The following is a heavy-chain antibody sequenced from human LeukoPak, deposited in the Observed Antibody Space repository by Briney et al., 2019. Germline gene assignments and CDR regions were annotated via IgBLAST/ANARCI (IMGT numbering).Heavy chain of an antibody. CDR1: GFTFSNYS. CDR3: AKDRSSSTSCSNY. CDR2: ISGNGGST. V-gene: IGHV3-23*01. J-gene: IGHJ4*02. D-gene: IGHD2-2*01. Sequence: GGSVRLSCAACGFTFSNYSLTWVRQAPGKGLEWVSGISGNGGSTSYADSVKGRFTISRDNSKNTLYLQMNSLRAEDTAVYYCAKDRSSSTSCSNYWGQGTLVTVSS.